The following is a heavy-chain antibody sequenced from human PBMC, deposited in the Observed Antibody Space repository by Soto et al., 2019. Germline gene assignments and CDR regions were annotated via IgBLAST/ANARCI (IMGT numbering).Heavy chain of an antibody. Sequence: QVQLVQSEAEVKKPGSSVKVSCKASGGTFSSYAISWVRQAPGQGLEWMGGLIPIFGTANYAQKFQGRVTITADESTSTAYMELSSLRSEDTAVYYCARLPYYYGSGSLNWFDPWGQGTLVTVSS. CDR1: GGTFSSYA. D-gene: IGHD3-10*01. CDR3: ARLPYYYGSGSLNWFDP. CDR2: LIPIFGTA. V-gene: IGHV1-69*01. J-gene: IGHJ5*02.